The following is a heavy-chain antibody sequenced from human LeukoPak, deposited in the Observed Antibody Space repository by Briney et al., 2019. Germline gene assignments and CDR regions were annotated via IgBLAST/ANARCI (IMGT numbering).Heavy chain of an antibody. CDR1: GYTFTGYY. CDR3: SRGSGISFGGIDY. V-gene: IGHV1-2*02. Sequence: ASVKVSCKASGYTFTGYYLHWERQAPGQGLGWMGWIHPKSGDTHYAQKFLGRVTLTRDTSTTIVYMELKWLTSDDTAVYYCSRGSGISFGGIDYWGQGTLVTVSS. D-gene: IGHD3-16*01. J-gene: IGHJ4*02. CDR2: IHPKSGDT.